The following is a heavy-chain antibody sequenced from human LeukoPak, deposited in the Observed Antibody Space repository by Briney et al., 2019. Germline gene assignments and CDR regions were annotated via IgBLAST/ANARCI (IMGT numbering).Heavy chain of an antibody. Sequence: ASVKVSCQASRGTFLSYAIRWVRQAPGQGRDGMGWISAYNGHTNFVWKFQGRVILTTETSTTTAYMELRNLRSDDTAVYYCARAWDYGASRGKMDVWGKGTTVSVSS. V-gene: IGHV1-18*01. D-gene: IGHD4-17*01. J-gene: IGHJ6*04. CDR2: ISAYNGHT. CDR1: RGTFLSYA. CDR3: ARAWDYGASRGKMDV.